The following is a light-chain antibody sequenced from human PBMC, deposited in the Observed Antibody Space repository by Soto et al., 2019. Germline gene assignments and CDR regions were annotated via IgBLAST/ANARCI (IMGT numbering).Light chain of an antibody. CDR1: NTDVGFYNY. J-gene: IGLJ3*02. V-gene: IGLV2-14*03. CDR3: SSYTTSNSVV. Sequence: QSALTQPASVSGSPGQSITISCTGTNTDVGFYNYVSWYQQHPGKAPKLMIYDVSYRPSGISHRFSGSKSGNTASLTISGLQVADEADYYCSSYTTSNSVVFGGGTKVTVL. CDR2: DVS.